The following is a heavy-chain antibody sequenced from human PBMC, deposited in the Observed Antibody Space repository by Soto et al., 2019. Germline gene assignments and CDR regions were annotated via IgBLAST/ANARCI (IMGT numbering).Heavy chain of an antibody. V-gene: IGHV4-31*03. J-gene: IGHJ4*02. D-gene: IGHD2-15*01. CDR1: GGPISSGGYY. Sequence: SETLSLTCTVSGGPISSGGYYWSWIRQHPGKGLEWIGYIYYSGSTYYNPSLKSRVTISVDTSKNQFSLKLSSVTAADTAVYYCARVGGWNCSGGSCYLSGFDYWGQGTLVTVSS. CDR3: ARVGGWNCSGGSCYLSGFDY. CDR2: IYYSGST.